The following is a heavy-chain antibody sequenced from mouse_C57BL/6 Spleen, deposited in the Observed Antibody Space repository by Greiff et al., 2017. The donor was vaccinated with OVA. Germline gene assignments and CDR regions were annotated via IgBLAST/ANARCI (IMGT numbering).Heavy chain of an antibody. Sequence: QVHVKQPGPELVKPGASVKLSCKASGYTFTSYWMHWVKQRPGQGLEWIGNINPSNGGTNYNEKFKSKATLTVDKSSSTAYMQLSSLTSEDSAVYYCARETYGNCLAYWGQGTLVTVSA. J-gene: IGHJ3*01. V-gene: IGHV1-53*01. CDR1: GYTFTSYW. CDR3: ARETYGNCLAY. D-gene: IGHD2-1*01. CDR2: INPSNGGT.